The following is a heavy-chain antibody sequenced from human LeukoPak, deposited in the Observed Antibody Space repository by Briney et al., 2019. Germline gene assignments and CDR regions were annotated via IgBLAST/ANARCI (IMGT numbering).Heavy chain of an antibody. CDR2: IYYSGST. Sequence: KPSETLSLTCTVPGGSISSYSWSWIRQPPGKGLDWIGYIYYSGSTNYNPSLKSRVTISVDTSKNLFSLKLSSVTAADTAVYYCARGEPSSGYLDAFDIWGQGTMVTVSS. J-gene: IGHJ3*02. CDR3: ARGEPSSGYLDAFDI. V-gene: IGHV4-59*01. CDR1: GGSISSYS. D-gene: IGHD3-22*01.